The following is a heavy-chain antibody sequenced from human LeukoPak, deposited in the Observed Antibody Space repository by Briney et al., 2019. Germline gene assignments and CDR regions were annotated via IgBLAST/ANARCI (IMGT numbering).Heavy chain of an antibody. V-gene: IGHV4-4*07. D-gene: IGHD3-10*01. CDR3: ARDPSPLLWFDY. CDR1: GGSISSYY. Sequence: PSETLSLTCTVSGGSISSYYWSWIRQPAGKGLEWIGRIYTSGSADYNPSLKSRVTMSVDTSKNQFSLKLSSVTAADTAVYYCARDPSPLLWFDYWGQGTLVTVSS. J-gene: IGHJ5*01. CDR2: IYTSGSA.